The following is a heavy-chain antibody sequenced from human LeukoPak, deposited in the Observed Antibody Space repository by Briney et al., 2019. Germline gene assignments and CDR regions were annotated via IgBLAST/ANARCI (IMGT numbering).Heavy chain of an antibody. V-gene: IGHV4-39*01. J-gene: IGHJ4*02. CDR2: IYYSGIT. D-gene: IGHD3-22*01. Sequence: SETLSLTCTVSGGSISSDTYYWGWIRQPPGKGLEWIGGIYYSGITYYNPSLKVRVTIPVDTSKNQFSLHLTSVTAADAAVYYCAATTIIVVVDYWGQGTVVTVSS. CDR3: AATTIIVVVDY. CDR1: GGSISSDTYY.